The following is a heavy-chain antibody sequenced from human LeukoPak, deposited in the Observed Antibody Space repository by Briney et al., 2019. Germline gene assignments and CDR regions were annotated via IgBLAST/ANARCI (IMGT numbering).Heavy chain of an antibody. J-gene: IGHJ3*02. CDR1: SGSFSGYY. CDR3: ARISLMAYGSGSYYLDAFDI. Sequence: SETLSLTCSVYSGSFSGYYWSWIRQPPGKGLEWIGEINHSVGTNYNPSLKSRVTMSLDTSKNQFSLKLSSVTAADTAVYYCARISLMAYGSGSYYLDAFDIWGQGTMVTVSS. CDR2: INHSVGT. D-gene: IGHD3-10*01. V-gene: IGHV4-34*01.